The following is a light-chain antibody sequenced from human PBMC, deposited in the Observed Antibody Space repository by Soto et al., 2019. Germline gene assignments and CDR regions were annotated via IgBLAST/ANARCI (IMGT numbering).Light chain of an antibody. CDR3: QQYGSSPFT. Sequence: EIVLTQSPGTLSLSPGERATLSCRASQSVSTSYLAWYQQKPGQAPRLLIYGASSRATGIPDRFSDSGSGTDFNLAISRLEPEDFAVYYCQQYGSSPFTFGPGTKVDIK. V-gene: IGKV3-20*01. J-gene: IGKJ3*01. CDR2: GAS. CDR1: QSVSTSY.